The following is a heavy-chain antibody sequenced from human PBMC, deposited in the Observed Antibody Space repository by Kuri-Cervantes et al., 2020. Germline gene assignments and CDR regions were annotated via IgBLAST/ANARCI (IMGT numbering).Heavy chain of an antibody. CDR1: GFTFGDYA. CDR2: INHSGST. D-gene: IGHD6-19*01. J-gene: IGHJ4*02. CDR3: ARGQGKRSSSGWASMGY. V-gene: IGHV4-34*01. Sequence: ESLKISCSASGFTFGDYALSWIRQPPGKGLEWIGEINHSGSTNYNPSLKSRVTISVDTSKNQFSLKLSSVTAADTAVYYCARGQGKRSSSGWASMGYWGQGTLVTVSS.